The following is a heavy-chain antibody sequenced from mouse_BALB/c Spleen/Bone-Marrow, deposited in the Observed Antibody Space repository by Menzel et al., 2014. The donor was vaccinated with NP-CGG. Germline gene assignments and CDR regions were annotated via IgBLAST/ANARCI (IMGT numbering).Heavy chain of an antibody. CDR1: GFTFSSYA. CDR3: ARNYYGTFAY. Sequence: EVKLVESGGGLVKPGGSLKLSCAASGFTFSSYAMFWVRQTPVKRLEWVASISRGGTTYYPDSVKGRFTISRDNARNILYLQMSGLRSEDTAMYYCARNYYGTFAYWGQGTLVTVSA. CDR2: ISRGGTT. J-gene: IGHJ3*01. V-gene: IGHV5-6-5*01. D-gene: IGHD1-1*01.